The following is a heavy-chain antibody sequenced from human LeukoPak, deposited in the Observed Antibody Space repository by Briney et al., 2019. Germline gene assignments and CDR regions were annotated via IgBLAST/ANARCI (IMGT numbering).Heavy chain of an antibody. D-gene: IGHD4-11*01. Sequence: ASVKGSCKTSGYTFTSYYIHWVRQAPGQGLEWMGIINPIGGTTDYPQKFQGRVTMTRDTSTSTVYMELSSLSPEDTAVYYCARQQGLQNLNFDYWGQGALVTVSS. CDR3: ARQQGLQNLNFDY. J-gene: IGHJ4*02. CDR2: INPIGGTT. V-gene: IGHV1-46*01. CDR1: GYTFTSYY.